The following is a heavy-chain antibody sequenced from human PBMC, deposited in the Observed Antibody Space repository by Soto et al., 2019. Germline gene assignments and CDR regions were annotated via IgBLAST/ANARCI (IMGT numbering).Heavy chain of an antibody. CDR3: GRSVVGATGEILYNAMDV. CDR2: INAANGNT. J-gene: IGHJ6*02. Sequence: QVQLLQSGAEVQKPGASVKVSCKAPGYTFSNYALHWVRQAPGQRLEWMGWINAANGNTKYSRKFQGRVTITRDTSATTAYMELSSLRSEDTAVYYCGRSVVGATGEILYNAMDVWGQGTTVTVSS. V-gene: IGHV1-3*01. CDR1: GYTFSNYA. D-gene: IGHD2-15*01.